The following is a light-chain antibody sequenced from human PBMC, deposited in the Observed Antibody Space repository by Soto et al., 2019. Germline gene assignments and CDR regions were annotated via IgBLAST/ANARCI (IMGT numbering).Light chain of an antibody. CDR3: CLYAGSRTDVV. V-gene: IGLV2-23*01. CDR2: EGS. Sequence: QSVLTQPASVSGSPGQSITISCTGTSSDVGTYNFVSWYQQHPGKAPKLMIYEGSKRPSGVSNRFSGSKSGNTASLTISGLQAEDEAVYYCCLYAGSRTDVVFGGGTKLTVL. J-gene: IGLJ2*01. CDR1: SSDVGTYNF.